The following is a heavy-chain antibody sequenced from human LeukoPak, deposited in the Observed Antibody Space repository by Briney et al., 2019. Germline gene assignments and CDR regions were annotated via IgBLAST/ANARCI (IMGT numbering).Heavy chain of an antibody. J-gene: IGHJ5*02. Sequence: SETLSLTCTVSGGSISSGSYYWSWIRQPAGKGLEWIGRIYTSGSTNYNPSLKSRVTISVDTSKNQFSLKLSSVTAADTAVYYCARDLNTAAAGTHWFDPWGQGTLVTVSS. CDR1: GGSISSGSYY. CDR2: IYTSGST. CDR3: ARDLNTAAAGTHWFDP. V-gene: IGHV4-61*02. D-gene: IGHD6-13*01.